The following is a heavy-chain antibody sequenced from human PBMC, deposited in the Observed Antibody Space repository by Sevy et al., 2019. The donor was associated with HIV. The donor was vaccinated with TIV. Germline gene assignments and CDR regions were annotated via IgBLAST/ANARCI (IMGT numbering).Heavy chain of an antibody. CDR1: GGSISSYY. CDR2: IYYSGST. Sequence: SEALSLTCTVSGGSISSYYWSWIRQPPGKGLEWIGYIYYSGSTNYNPSLKSRVTISVDTSKNQFSLKLSSVTAADTAVYYCARGGGSGGYYPPFFYYYYGMDVWGQGTTVTVSS. D-gene: IGHD3-10*01. V-gene: IGHV4-59*01. J-gene: IGHJ6*02. CDR3: ARGGGSGGYYPPFFYYYYGMDV.